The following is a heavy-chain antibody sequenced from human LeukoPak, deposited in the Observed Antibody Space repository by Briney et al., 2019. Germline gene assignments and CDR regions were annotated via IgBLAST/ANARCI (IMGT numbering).Heavy chain of an antibody. CDR2: SDSRGTT. CDR1: AGSAIRGRYY. D-gene: IGHD3-3*01. CDR3: ARRGVVFGVGRQYHYGMDV. J-gene: IGHJ6*02. Sequence: SETLPLPCTVSAGSAIRGRYYWSWIRQPPGKGLECTRSSDSRGTTYYNPSLKNRITISVDKSKNQLFLKLTTLTAADTAVHYCARRGVVFGVGRQYHYGMDVWGQGATVTVSS. V-gene: IGHV4-61*01.